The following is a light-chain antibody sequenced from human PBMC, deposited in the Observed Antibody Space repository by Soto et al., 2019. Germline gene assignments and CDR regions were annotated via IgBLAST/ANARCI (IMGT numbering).Light chain of an antibody. CDR3: AAWDDSLNGLV. J-gene: IGLJ2*01. Sequence: QSVLTQPPSASGTPGQRVTISCSGSSFNIGSNSVNWYQQLPGTAPKLLIYSDNQRPAGVPDRFSGSKSGTSVSLTVSGLQSEDEADYYCAAWDDSLNGLVFGGGTKLTV. V-gene: IGLV1-44*01. CDR2: SDN. CDR1: SFNIGSNS.